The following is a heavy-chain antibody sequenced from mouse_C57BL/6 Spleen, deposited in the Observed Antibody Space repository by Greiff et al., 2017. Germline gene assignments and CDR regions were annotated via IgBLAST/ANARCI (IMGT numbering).Heavy chain of an antibody. D-gene: IGHD1-1*02. CDR1: GYTFTDYE. V-gene: IGHV1-15*01. J-gene: IGHJ1*03. CDR3: TREIRDGGSYWYFDV. Sequence: QVQLQQSGAELVRPGASVTLSCKASGYTFTDYEMHWVKQTPVHGLEWIGAIDPETGGTAYNQKFKGKAILTADKSSSTAYMELRSLTSEDSAVYYCTREIRDGGSYWYFDVWGTGTTVTVSS. CDR2: IDPETGGT.